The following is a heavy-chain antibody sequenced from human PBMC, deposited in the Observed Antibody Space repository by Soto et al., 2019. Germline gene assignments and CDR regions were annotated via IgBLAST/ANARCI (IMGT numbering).Heavy chain of an antibody. J-gene: IGHJ4*02. CDR3: ARVSSIAAADYFDY. V-gene: IGHV1-46*01. D-gene: IGHD6-13*01. CDR2: INASDGNT. CDR1: GYTFTSYY. Sequence: GASVKVSCKASGYTFTSYYMHWVRQAPGQRLEWMGIINASDGNTRYAQKFQGRVTMTRDTSTSTAYMELSSLRSEDTAVYYCARVSSIAAADYFDYWGQGTLVTVSS.